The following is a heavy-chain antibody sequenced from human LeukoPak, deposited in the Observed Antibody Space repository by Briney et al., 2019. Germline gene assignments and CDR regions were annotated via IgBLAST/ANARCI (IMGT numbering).Heavy chain of an antibody. V-gene: IGHV3-33*01. CDR2: IWYDGTNK. CDR3: ARLRASTGYYSLDY. D-gene: IGHD3-22*01. J-gene: IGHJ4*02. Sequence: GRSLRLSCVASGFTFSTYGMHWVRQAPGKGLEWVAVIWYDGTNKNYGDSVKGRFTISRDNPKNTLYLQMNSLRAEDTAVYYCARLRASTGYYSLDYWGQGALVTVSS. CDR1: GFTFSTYG.